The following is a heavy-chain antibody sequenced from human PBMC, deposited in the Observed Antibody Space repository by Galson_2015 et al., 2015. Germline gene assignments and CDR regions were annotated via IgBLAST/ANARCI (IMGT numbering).Heavy chain of an antibody. CDR1: GGSFASDA. D-gene: IGHD6-13*01. Sequence: SVKVSCKASGGSFASDAVSWVRQAPGHGPEWMGGFIPIVDTANYAQKFQGRVTITADESTSTAYMELNSLTSEDTAVYYCAKGSSSAWTHFKYWGQGTPVTVSS. V-gene: IGHV1-69*13. J-gene: IGHJ4*02. CDR2: FIPIVDTA. CDR3: AKGSSSAWTHFKY.